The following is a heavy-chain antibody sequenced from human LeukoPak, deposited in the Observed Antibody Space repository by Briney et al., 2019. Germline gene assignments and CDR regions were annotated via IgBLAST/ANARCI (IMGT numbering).Heavy chain of an antibody. J-gene: IGHJ6*01. CDR1: GGPLSSYH. D-gene: IGHD6-13*01. CDR2: IYYSGCT. CDR3: ASSYRSSWKTNSYSFAMDG. V-gene: IGHV4-59*07. Sequence: PSDTLSLTCTVSGGPLSSYHWSWIRQPPGKGLEWIGHIYYSGCTNYNPSLKGRVTLSVDTPKSQFSLRLRSVTAADTAVYYCASSYRSSWKTNSYSFAMDGWGEGATVTVSS.